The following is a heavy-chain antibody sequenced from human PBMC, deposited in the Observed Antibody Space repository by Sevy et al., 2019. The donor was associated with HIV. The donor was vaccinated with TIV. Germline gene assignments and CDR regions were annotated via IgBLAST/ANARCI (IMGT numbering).Heavy chain of an antibody. CDR2: IHYSGST. Sequence: SETLSLTCTVSGGSISSGGYSWNWIRQHPGEGLEWIGHIHYSGSTYYNPSLMSRVTMSVDTSKNQFSLKVTSVTDADTAVYYCARSKAFSGLDYWGQGTLVTVSS. D-gene: IGHD4-4*01. CDR1: GGSISSGGYS. V-gene: IGHV4-31*03. CDR3: ARSKAFSGLDY. J-gene: IGHJ4*02.